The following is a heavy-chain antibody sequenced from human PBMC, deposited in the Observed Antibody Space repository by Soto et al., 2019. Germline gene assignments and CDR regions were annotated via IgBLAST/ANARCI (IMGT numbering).Heavy chain of an antibody. CDR3: ARDTNWGYFDF. CDR2: IYSSGNT. V-gene: IGHV4-59*01. J-gene: IGHJ4*02. CDR1: GVSINHYY. D-gene: IGHD3-16*01. Sequence: SETLSLTCSVSGVSINHYYWSWIRQPPGKGLEWIGYIYSSGNTNYNPSLKSRVTISVDMSKNQVSLKLSSVTAADTAVYYCARDTNWGYFDFWGLGTLVTVSS.